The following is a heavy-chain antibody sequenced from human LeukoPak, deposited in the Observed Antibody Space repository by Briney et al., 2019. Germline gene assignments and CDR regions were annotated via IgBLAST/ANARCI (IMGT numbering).Heavy chain of an antibody. CDR3: ARAPRY. CDR2: INQDGSEK. V-gene: IGHV3-7*01. Sequence: GGSLTLSCAASGFTFSIQWMSWVRQAPGKGLEWVANINQDGSEKYYVDAVKGRFPISRDNAKNSLYLKMNSLRAGDTAVYYCARAPRYWGQGTLVTVSS. CDR1: GFTFSIQW. J-gene: IGHJ4*02.